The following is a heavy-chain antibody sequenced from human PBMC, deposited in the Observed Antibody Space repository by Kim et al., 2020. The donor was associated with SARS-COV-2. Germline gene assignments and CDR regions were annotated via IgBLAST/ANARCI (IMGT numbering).Heavy chain of an antibody. CDR2: NIPIFGTV. CDR1: GGTFSISA. V-gene: IGHV1-69*13. J-gene: IGHJ6*02. D-gene: IGHD3-10*01. Sequence: SVKVSCKASGGTFSISAISWVRQAPGQGLEWMGGNIPIFGTVNYAQKLQGRVTITADESSSTAYMELNSLRSEDTAVYYCARNHPYGSVSYIEYYGLDVWGQGTTVTDSS. CDR3: ARNHPYGSVSYIEYYGLDV.